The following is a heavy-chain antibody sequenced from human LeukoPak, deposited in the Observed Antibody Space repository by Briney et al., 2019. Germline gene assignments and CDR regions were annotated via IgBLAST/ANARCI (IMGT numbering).Heavy chain of an antibody. J-gene: IGHJ4*02. D-gene: IGHD6-19*01. V-gene: IGHV3-30*18. CDR2: ISDDGSNK. Sequence: GGSLRLSCAASGFTFSNYAMHWVRQAPGEGLEWVAVISDDGSNKYYGDSVKGRFTISRDNSKNTVYLQMNSLRAEDTAVYYCAKDRYSSGWYSDFDYWGQGTLVTVSS. CDR3: AKDRYSSGWYSDFDY. CDR1: GFTFSNYA.